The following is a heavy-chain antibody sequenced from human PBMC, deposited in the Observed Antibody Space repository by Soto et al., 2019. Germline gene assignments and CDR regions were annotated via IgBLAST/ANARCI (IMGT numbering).Heavy chain of an antibody. CDR3: AREQYNWKL. CDR1: GVSITNYY. V-gene: IGHV4-59*01. J-gene: IGHJ4*02. D-gene: IGHD1-20*01. Sequence: SETLSLTCSVSGVSITNYYWTWIRLPPGKGLEWIGYVYHTGNTFYNPSHKSRVTISLDTLKNQVSLSLRSVTAADTAVYYCAREQYNWKLWGQGTLVTVSS. CDR2: VYHTGNT.